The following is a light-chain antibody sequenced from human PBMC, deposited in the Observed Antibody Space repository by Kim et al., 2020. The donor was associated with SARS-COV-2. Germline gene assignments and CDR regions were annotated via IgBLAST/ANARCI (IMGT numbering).Light chain of an antibody. CDR3: QQRYSTPLHT. V-gene: IGKV1-39*01. CDR1: QNIGTY. J-gene: IGKJ2*01. Sequence: DFQMTQSPSSLSASVGDRVTITCRANQNIGTYLNWYQHKAGKAPQLLIYAASSLRSGVPSRFSGSGSGTDFTLTISSLQPDDFATYYCQQRYSTPLHTFGQGTKLEIK. CDR2: AAS.